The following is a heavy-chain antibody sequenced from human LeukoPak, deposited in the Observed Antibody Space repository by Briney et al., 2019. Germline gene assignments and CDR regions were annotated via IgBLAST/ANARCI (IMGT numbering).Heavy chain of an antibody. CDR1: GGSFSGYY. CDR2: INHSGST. D-gene: IGHD6-6*01. Sequence: SETLSLTCAVYGGSFSGYYWSWIRQPPGKGLEWIGEINHSGSTNYNPSLKSRVTISVDTSKNQFSLKLSSVTAADTAVYYCARGTLVGYSSSSGPRHFDHWGQGTLVTVSS. J-gene: IGHJ4*02. V-gene: IGHV4-34*01. CDR3: ARGTLVGYSSSSGPRHFDH.